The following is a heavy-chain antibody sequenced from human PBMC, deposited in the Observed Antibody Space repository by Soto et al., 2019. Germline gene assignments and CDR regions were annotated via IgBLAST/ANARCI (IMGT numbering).Heavy chain of an antibody. CDR2: TSDNGGAT. V-gene: IGHV3-23*01. CDR1: GFTFGSYT. CDR3: AKILSSSGTGQ. Sequence: EVQLLESGGDLLQPGGSLRLSCAASGFTFGSYTMSWVRQSPAKGLEWVSSTSDNGGATYYADSVKGRFTMSRDNSRNTLYLQMNSLRVEDTAIYYCAKILSSSGTGQWGQGTLVCVSP. J-gene: IGHJ4*02. D-gene: IGHD1-1*01.